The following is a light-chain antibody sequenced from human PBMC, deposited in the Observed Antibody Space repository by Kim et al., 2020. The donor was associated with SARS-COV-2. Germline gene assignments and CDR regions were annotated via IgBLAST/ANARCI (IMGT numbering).Light chain of an antibody. Sequence: QSATFSCTGTSSDVVGYNYVSCYQQHPGKAPNLMIYDVSNRPSGFSTRFSGSKSGNTASLTISGLQAEDEADYYCSSYTSSSTVVFGGGTQLTVL. J-gene: IGLJ2*01. CDR2: DVS. CDR3: SSYTSSSTVV. CDR1: SSDVVGYNY. V-gene: IGLV2-14*03.